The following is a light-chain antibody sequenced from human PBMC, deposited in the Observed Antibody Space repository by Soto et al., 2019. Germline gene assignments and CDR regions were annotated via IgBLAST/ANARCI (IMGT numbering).Light chain of an antibody. CDR2: LAS. V-gene: IGKV1-5*03. J-gene: IGKJ4*01. Sequence: DIQLTQSPSTLSASVGDKVTITCRVSQYINGYLAWYQQKPGKAPKLLIYLASILISGVSSRFTGGESGTEFTLTISSLQPDDFATYYCQQYSAYPLTFGGGTKV. CDR1: QYINGY. CDR3: QQYSAYPLT.